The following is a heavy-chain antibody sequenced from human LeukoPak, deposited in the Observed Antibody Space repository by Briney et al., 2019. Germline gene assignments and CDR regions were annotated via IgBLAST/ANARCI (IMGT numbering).Heavy chain of an antibody. Sequence: PGGSLRLSCAASGFTFSSYSMNWVRQAPGKGLEWVSSISSSSSYIYYADSVKGRFTISRDNAKNSLYLQMNSLRAEDTAVYYCAREKFVPYCGGDCYSDAFDIWGQGTMATVSS. CDR1: GFTFSSYS. V-gene: IGHV3-21*01. CDR3: AREKFVPYCGGDCYSDAFDI. J-gene: IGHJ3*02. CDR2: ISSSSSYI. D-gene: IGHD2-21*02.